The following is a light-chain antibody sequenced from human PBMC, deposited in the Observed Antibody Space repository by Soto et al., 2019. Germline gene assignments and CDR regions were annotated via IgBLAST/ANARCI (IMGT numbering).Light chain of an antibody. Sequence: EIVLTQSPATLSFSPRERATLSCTASQSVATYLAWYQQKPGQAPSLLIYDASNRTTGIPARFSGSGSGTDFTRTISNLEPEDYAVYYCQQRSKWPPRLTFGGGTRVEIK. V-gene: IGKV3-11*01. CDR3: QQRSKWPPRLT. CDR2: DAS. J-gene: IGKJ4*01. CDR1: QSVATY.